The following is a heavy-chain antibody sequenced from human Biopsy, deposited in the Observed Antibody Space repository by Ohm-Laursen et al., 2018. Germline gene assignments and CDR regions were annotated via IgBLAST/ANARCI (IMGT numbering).Heavy chain of an antibody. Sequence: GQTLSLTCAASGFTFSSYWMHWVRQAPGKGLVWVSRIYSDGSSTSYADSVKGRFTISRDNAKNTLYLQMNSLRAEDTAVYYCARDRLEESEINYYYGMDVWGQGTTVTVSS. V-gene: IGHV3-74*01. CDR1: GFTFSSYW. CDR3: ARDRLEESEINYYYGMDV. D-gene: IGHD3-16*01. J-gene: IGHJ6*02. CDR2: IYSDGSST.